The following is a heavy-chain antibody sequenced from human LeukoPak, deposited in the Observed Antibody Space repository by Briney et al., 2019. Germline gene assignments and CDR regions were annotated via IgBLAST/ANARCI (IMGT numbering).Heavy chain of an antibody. CDR3: ARRSSWVDP. J-gene: IGHJ5*02. V-gene: IGHV4-59*08. Sequence: SETLSLTCTVSGGSISNHYWSRIRQPPGKGLEWVGYIHYTGRNNYNPSLKSRVTISVDTSKKQVSLKLSSVAAADTAVYYCARRSSWVDPWGQGTLVTVPS. CDR2: IHYTGRN. D-gene: IGHD6-13*01. CDR1: GGSISNHY.